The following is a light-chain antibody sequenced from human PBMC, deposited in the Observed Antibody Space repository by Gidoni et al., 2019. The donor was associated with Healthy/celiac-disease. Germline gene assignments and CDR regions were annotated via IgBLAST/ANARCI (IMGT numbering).Light chain of an antibody. Sequence: DIQMAHSPSSLSASVGDRVTITCQASQDISNYLNWYQQKPGKAPKLLIYDASNLETGVPSRFSGSGSGTEFTFTISSLQPEDIATYYCQQYDNHPPTFGQGTKVEIK. CDR2: DAS. V-gene: IGKV1-33*01. CDR1: QDISNY. J-gene: IGKJ2*01. CDR3: QQYDNHPPT.